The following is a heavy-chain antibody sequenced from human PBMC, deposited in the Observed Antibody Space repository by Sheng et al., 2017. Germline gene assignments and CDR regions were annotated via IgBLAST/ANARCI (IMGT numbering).Heavy chain of an antibody. CDR1: GGTFSSYT. V-gene: IGHV1-69*08. J-gene: IGHJ4*02. CDR2: IIPILGIA. D-gene: IGHD3-22*01. Sequence: QVQLVQSGAEVKKPGSSVKVSCKASGGTFSSYTISWVRQAPGQGLEWMGRIIPILGIANYAQKFQGRVTITADKSTSTAYMELSSLRSEDTAVYYCAREDYYDSSGYSFGNVVPPDYWGQGTLVTVSS. CDR3: AREDYYDSSGYSFGNVVPPDY.